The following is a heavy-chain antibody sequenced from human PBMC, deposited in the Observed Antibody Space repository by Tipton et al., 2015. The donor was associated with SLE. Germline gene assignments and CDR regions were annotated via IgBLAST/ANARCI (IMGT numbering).Heavy chain of an antibody. Sequence: SLRLSCAASGFTFSTYAMHWVRQAPGKGLEWVAVISYDGSSKYYAESVKGRFSISRDNSKNTLYLQMSSLRAEDTALYYCARDRDCSSTSCYNAFDIWGLGTMVTVSS. CDR2: ISYDGSSK. D-gene: IGHD2-2*01. V-gene: IGHV3-30*04. CDR3: ARDRDCSSTSCYNAFDI. J-gene: IGHJ3*02. CDR1: GFTFSTYA.